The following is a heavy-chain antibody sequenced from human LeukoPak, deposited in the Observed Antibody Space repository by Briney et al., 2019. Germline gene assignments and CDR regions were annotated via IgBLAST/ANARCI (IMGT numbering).Heavy chain of an antibody. V-gene: IGHV1-69*05. CDR3: ARARGLDILTGYAFDY. CDR1: GGSFSRYA. D-gene: IGHD3-9*01. Sequence: SVKVSCKASGGSFSRYAMNWVRQAPGQGLEWVGGIIPTIGAANYAQNFEGRVTITTDESTNTAYMELSSLRSEDTAVYYCARARGLDILTGYAFDYWGQGTLVTVSS. CDR2: IIPTIGAA. J-gene: IGHJ4*02.